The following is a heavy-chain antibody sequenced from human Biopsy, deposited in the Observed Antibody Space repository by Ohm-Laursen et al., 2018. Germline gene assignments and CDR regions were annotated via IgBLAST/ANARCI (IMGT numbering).Heavy chain of an antibody. CDR3: ARDRIAYCTATSCDNFGLDV. CDR1: GGSISSFY. J-gene: IGHJ6*02. Sequence: QTLSLTCAVSGGSISSFYWTWIRQPPGKGPEWIGDISDSGSTNYKPSLKSRVIISVDTSKNQFSLNLSSVTAADTAVYYCARDRIAYCTATSCDNFGLDVWGQGTTVTVSS. CDR2: ISDSGST. V-gene: IGHV4-59*12. D-gene: IGHD2-8*02.